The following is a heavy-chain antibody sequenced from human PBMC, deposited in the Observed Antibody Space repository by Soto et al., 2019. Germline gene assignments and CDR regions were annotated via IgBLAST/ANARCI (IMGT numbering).Heavy chain of an antibody. D-gene: IGHD3-16*01. J-gene: IGHJ4*02. V-gene: IGHV3-30*18. CDR2: ISYDGSKK. Sequence: GGSLRLSCAASGFSFSNNGMHWVRQAPGKGLEWVAIISYDGSKKYYADSVKGRFTISRDNSKNTLFLQMNSLRVEDTAVFYCAKDRVESGLGEIDYWGQGTLVTAPQ. CDR1: GFSFSNNG. CDR3: AKDRVESGLGEIDY.